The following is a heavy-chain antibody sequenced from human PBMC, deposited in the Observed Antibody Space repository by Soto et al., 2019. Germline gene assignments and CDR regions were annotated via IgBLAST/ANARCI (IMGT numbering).Heavy chain of an antibody. CDR1: GFTFSSYA. CDR2: ISGSGGST. CDR3: AKYPSQYASQQYSSGWYIGY. Sequence: EVQLLESGGGLVQPGGSLRLSCAASGFTFSSYAMSWVRQAPGKGLEWVSAISGSGGSTYYADSVKGRFTISRDNSKNTLYLQMNSLRAEDTAVYYCAKYPSQYASQQYSSGWYIGYWGQGTLVTVSS. J-gene: IGHJ4*02. D-gene: IGHD6-19*01. V-gene: IGHV3-23*01.